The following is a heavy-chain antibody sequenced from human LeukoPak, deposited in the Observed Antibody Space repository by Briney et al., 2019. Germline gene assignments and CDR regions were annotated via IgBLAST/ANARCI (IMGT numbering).Heavy chain of an antibody. D-gene: IGHD4-17*01. V-gene: IGHV3-21*01. J-gene: IGHJ2*01. CDR1: GFTFSSYS. CDR2: ISSSSSYI. CDR3: ARGGVPTVTMKLAGWYFDL. Sequence: GGSLRLSCAASGFTFSSYSMNWVRQAPGKGLEWVSSISSSSSYIYYADSVKGRFTISRDNAKNSLYLQMNSLRAEDTAVYYCARGGVPTVTMKLAGWYFDLWGRGTLVTVSS.